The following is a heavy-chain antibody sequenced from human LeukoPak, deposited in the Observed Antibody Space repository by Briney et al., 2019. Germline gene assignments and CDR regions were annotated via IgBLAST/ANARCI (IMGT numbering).Heavy chain of an antibody. J-gene: IGHJ6*02. V-gene: IGHV5-51*01. Sequence: KVSCKASGYTFTSYWIGWVRQMPGKGLEWMGIIYPGDSDTRYSPSFQGQVTISADKSISTAYLQWSSLKASDTAMYYCARLGGGCSGGSCYSGYYYYGMDVWGQGTTVTVSS. D-gene: IGHD2-15*01. CDR2: IYPGDSDT. CDR1: GYTFTSYW. CDR3: ARLGGGCSGGSCYSGYYYYGMDV.